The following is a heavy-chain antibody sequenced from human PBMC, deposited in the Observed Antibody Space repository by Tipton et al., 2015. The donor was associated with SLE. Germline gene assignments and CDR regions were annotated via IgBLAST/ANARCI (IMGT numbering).Heavy chain of an antibody. CDR2: IYYSGST. CDR3: ARAVRGYCSGGSCYYYYYYMDV. CDR1: GGSISSGGYY. Sequence: TLSLTCTVSGGSISSGGYYWSWIRQHPGKGLAWIWYIYYSGSTYYNPSLKSRVTISVDTSKNQFSLKLSSVTAADTAVYYCARAVRGYCSGGSCYYYYYYMDVWGKGTTVTVSS. D-gene: IGHD2-15*01. J-gene: IGHJ6*03. V-gene: IGHV4-31*03.